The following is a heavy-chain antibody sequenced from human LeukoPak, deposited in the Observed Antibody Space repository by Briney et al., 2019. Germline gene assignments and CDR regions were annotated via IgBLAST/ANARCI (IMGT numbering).Heavy chain of an antibody. CDR1: GFTFSSYG. D-gene: IGHD3-10*01. Sequence: GGSLRLSCAASGFTFSSYGMHWVRQAPGKGLEWVAVIWNDGNNNYYADSVKGRFTISRDNSKNTLYLQMNSLRAEDTAVYYCAEDPGSGYYWLYFDYWGQGTLVTVSS. V-gene: IGHV3-33*06. J-gene: IGHJ4*02. CDR3: AEDPGSGYYWLYFDY. CDR2: IWNDGNNN.